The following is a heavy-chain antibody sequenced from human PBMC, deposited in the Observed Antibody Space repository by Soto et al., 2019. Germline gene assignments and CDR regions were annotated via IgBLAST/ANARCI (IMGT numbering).Heavy chain of an antibody. Sequence: SETLSLTCAVSGDCINICVYSGSWIRQPPGKGLEWIGYVYSSGSTHYNPSLQSRVTISADTSKNQVSLKVNSVTAADTAVYYCARDHPHSYGVYYFDYWGQGTPVTVSS. D-gene: IGHD5-18*01. CDR2: VYSSGST. CDR1: GDCINICVYS. J-gene: IGHJ4*02. V-gene: IGHV4-61*08. CDR3: ARDHPHSYGVYYFDY.